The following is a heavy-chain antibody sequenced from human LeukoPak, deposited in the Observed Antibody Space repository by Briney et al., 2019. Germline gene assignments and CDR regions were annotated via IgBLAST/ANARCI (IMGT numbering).Heavy chain of an antibody. CDR1: GFTFSSYE. Sequence: GGSLRLSCAASGFTFSSYEMNWVRQAPGKGLEWVSYISSSGSTIYYADSVKGRFTISRDNAKNSLYLQMNSLRAEDTAVYYCASSMIVVVIYAFDIWAQGTMVTVSS. J-gene: IGHJ3*02. V-gene: IGHV3-48*03. CDR2: ISSSGSTI. CDR3: ASSMIVVVIYAFDI. D-gene: IGHD3-22*01.